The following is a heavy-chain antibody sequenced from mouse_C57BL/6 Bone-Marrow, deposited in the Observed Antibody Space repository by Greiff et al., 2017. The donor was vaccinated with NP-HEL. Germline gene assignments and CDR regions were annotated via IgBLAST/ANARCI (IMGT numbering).Heavy chain of an antibody. J-gene: IGHJ4*01. V-gene: IGHV5-17*01. D-gene: IGHD2-12*01. CDR2: ISSGSSTI. CDR3: ARRYRGLYYYAMDY. Sequence: EVHLVESGGGLVKPGGSLKLSCAASGFTFSDYGMHWVRQAPEKGLEWVAYISSGSSTIYYADTVMGRFTISRDNAKNTLFLQMTSLRSEDTAMYYCARRYRGLYYYAMDYWGQGTSVTVSS. CDR1: GFTFSDYG.